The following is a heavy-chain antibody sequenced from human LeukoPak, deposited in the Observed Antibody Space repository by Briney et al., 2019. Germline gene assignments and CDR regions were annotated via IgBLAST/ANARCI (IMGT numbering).Heavy chain of an antibody. V-gene: IGHV3-23*01. CDR1: VFTFSSYA. D-gene: IGHD6-19*01. J-gene: IGHJ4*02. Sequence: PGRTLRLSCAVSVFTFSSYAMIWVRHAPGKGLVGVLANRSNGGSTYYADSVKGRFTICRDNYKNTLYLQMNSLRAEDTAVYYCAKDSRYSSRWYPHYWGQGTLVTVSS. CDR2: NRSNGGST. CDR3: AKDSRYSSRWYPHY.